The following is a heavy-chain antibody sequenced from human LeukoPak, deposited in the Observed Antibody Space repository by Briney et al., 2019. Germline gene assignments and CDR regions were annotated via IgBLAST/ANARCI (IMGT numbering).Heavy chain of an antibody. V-gene: IGHV3-7*01. CDR1: GFAFSSYW. Sequence: GGSLRLSCAASGFAFSSYWMSWVRQAPGKGLEWVANIKQDGSEKYYVDSVKGRFTISRDNAKNSLFLQTNSLRAEDTAVYYCARLPAYCRSTSCYYDYWGQGTLVTVSS. CDR2: IKQDGSEK. J-gene: IGHJ4*02. D-gene: IGHD2-2*01. CDR3: ARLPAYCRSTSCYYDY.